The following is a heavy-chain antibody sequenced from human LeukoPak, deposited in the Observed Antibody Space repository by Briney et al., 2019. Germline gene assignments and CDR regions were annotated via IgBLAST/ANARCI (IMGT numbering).Heavy chain of an antibody. J-gene: IGHJ3*02. D-gene: IGHD3-10*01. CDR1: GGSISNYY. CDR2: IDTSGST. CDR3: AKDSKVRGVIFFDI. Sequence: SETLSLTCTVSGGSISNYYWNWIRQPAGKGLEWIGRIDTSGSTNYNPSLKSRVTMSVDTSKNQFSLKLSFVTAADTAVYYCAKDSKVRGVIFFDIWGQGTMVTVSS. V-gene: IGHV4-4*07.